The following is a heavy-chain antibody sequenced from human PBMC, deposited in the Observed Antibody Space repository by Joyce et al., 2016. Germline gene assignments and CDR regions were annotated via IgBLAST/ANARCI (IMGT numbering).Heavy chain of an antibody. D-gene: IGHD2-2*01. V-gene: IGHV4-30-2*01. CDR3: ARSLVVPAAFFDY. Sequence: QLQLQESGPGLVKPSQTLSLICDVSGGSISRGGYSWSWIRQPPGKGLEWIAYIYPPGSTYYNPSLHNRVSIAVDKSKNQFSLGLNSGTAADTAVYYCARSLVVPAAFFDYWGQGILVTVSP. J-gene: IGHJ4*02. CDR1: GGSISRGGYS. CDR2: IYPPGST.